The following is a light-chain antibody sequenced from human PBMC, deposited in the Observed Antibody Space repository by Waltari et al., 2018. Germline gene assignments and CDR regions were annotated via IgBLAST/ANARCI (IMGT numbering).Light chain of an antibody. J-gene: IGLJ2*01. CDR2: GNS. V-gene: IGLV1-40*01. CDR3: QSYDSSQRVV. CDR1: SSNIGAGYD. Sequence: LTQPPSVSGAPGQRVTISCTGSSSNIGAGYDVHWYQQFPGTAPKLLIYGNSNRPSGVPDRFSGSKSGTSASLAITGLQAEDEADYYCQSYDSSQRVVFGGGTKLTVL.